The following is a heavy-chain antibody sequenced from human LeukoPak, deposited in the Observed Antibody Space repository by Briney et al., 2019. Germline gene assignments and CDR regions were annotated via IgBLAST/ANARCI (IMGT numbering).Heavy chain of an antibody. CDR3: ARAPQGYYDSRAQNAFDI. J-gene: IGHJ3*02. CDR2: IYTSGST. V-gene: IGHV4-4*07. Sequence: SETLSLTCTVSGGSISSYYWSWIRQPAGKGLEWIGPIYTSGSTNYNPSLKSRVTMSVDTSKNQFSLKLSSVTAADTAVYYCARAPQGYYDSRAQNAFDIWGQGTMVTVSS. CDR1: GGSISSYY. D-gene: IGHD3-22*01.